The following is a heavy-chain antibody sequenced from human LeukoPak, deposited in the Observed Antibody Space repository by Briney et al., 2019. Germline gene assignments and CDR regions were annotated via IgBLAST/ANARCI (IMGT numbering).Heavy chain of an antibody. CDR2: INHSGST. CDR3: ASGLLGGVIPPDFDY. J-gene: IGHJ4*02. CDR1: GGSFSGYY. D-gene: IGHD3-16*02. Sequence: PSETLSLTCAVYGGSFSGYYWSWIRQPPGNGLEGIGEINHSGSTNYNPSLKSLVTILVDTSKNQFSLKLSSVTAADPDVYYCASGLLGGVIPPDFDYWGQGTLVTVSS. V-gene: IGHV4-34*01.